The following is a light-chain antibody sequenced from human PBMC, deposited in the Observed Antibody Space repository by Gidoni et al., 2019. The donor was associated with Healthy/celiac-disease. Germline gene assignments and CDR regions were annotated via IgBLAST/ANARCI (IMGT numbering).Light chain of an antibody. V-gene: IGKV1-NL1*01. CDR2: AAS. CDR3: QQYYSTSS. J-gene: IGKJ1*01. CDR1: QGISNS. Sequence: DIQMTQSPSSLSASVGDRVTITCRASQGISNSSAWYQQKPGKAPKLLLYAASRLESGVPSRFSGSGSGTDYTLTISSLQPEDFATYYCQQYYSTSSFGQGTKVEIK.